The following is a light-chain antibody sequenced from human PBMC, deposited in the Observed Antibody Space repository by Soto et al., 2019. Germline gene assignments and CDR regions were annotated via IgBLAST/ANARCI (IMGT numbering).Light chain of an antibody. V-gene: IGKV1-33*01. CDR2: DAS. CDR3: QHYQTLPLT. CDR1: QYISNY. Sequence: DIRMTQSPSSLSASVGDRVTITCQASQYISNYLNWYQQKPGKAPKLLIYDASNLETGVPSRFNGSGSGTDFTLTINSLQPGDIATYYCQHYQTLPLTFGGGTKVEIK. J-gene: IGKJ4*01.